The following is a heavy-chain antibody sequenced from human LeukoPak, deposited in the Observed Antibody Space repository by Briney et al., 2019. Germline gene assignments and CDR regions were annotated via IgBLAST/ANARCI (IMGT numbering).Heavy chain of an antibody. CDR2: ISYTGST. J-gene: IGHJ5*02. CDR3: ARHYLGGSAWFDP. V-gene: IGHV4-39*01. Sequence: SETLSLTCTVPGGSVSSDAYYWGWIRQPPGKGLEWIGSISYTGSTYYNPSLKSRVTISVDTSKNQFSLKLTSVTAADTAVYHCARHYLGGSAWFDPWGQGTLVTVSS. CDR1: GGSVSSDAYY. D-gene: IGHD3-16*01.